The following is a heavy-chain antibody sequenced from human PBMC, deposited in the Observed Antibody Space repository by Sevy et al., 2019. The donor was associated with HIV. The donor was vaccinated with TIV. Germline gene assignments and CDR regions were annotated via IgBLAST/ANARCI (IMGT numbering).Heavy chain of an antibody. Sequence: GGSLRLSCAASGFTFSSYAMHWVRQAPGKGLEWVAVISYDGSNKYYADSVKGRFTISRDNSKNTLYLQMNSLRAEDTAVYYCARGSRREKPSYIVVVVAATEANYGMDVWGQGTTVTISS. CDR3: ARGSRREKPSYIVVVVAATEANYGMDV. D-gene: IGHD2-15*01. J-gene: IGHJ6*02. CDR1: GFTFSSYA. CDR2: ISYDGSNK. V-gene: IGHV3-30-3*01.